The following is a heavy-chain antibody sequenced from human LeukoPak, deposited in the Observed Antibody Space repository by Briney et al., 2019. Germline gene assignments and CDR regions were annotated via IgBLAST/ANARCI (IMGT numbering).Heavy chain of an antibody. D-gene: IGHD3-9*01. J-gene: IGHJ4*02. CDR1: GGSVSSGSCL. Sequence: PSETLSLTCSVSGGSVSSGSCLWSWIRQPPGKGLEWIGFINFSGSTSYNPSLKSRVTILGDTSKNQFSLKLSSVTAADTAVYYCARSWSAGNYGNFDYWGQGTLVTVSS. CDR3: ARSWSAGNYGNFDY. V-gene: IGHV4-61*01. CDR2: INFSGST.